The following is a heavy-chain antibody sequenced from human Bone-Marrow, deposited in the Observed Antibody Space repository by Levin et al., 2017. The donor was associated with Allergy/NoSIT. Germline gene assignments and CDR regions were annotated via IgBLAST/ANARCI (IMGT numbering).Heavy chain of an antibody. J-gene: IGHJ5*02. D-gene: IGHD1-1*01. CDR2: IYHSGST. CDR1: GGSISSNNW. Sequence: SETLSLTCAVSGGSISSNNWWNWVRQPPGKGLEWIGEIYHSGSTNYNPSLKSRVTISVDKSKNQISLHLTSLTAADTAVYYCARDSYVNNYDFFRWLDPWGQGALVTVSS. CDR3: ARDSYVNNYDFFRWLDP. V-gene: IGHV4-4*02.